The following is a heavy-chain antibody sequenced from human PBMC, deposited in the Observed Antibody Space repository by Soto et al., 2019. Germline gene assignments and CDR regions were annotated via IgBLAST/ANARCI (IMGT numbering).Heavy chain of an antibody. CDR3: AKDLTRQLAYWLDP. D-gene: IGHD6-6*01. J-gene: IGHJ5*02. V-gene: IGHV1-2*02. CDR2: INAHSGGT. Sequence: ASVKVSCKASGFSFTGYYIHWLRQAPGQGLEWMGWINAHSGGTEYAQKFQGRVTLTRDTSVSTAYMTLSSLRSDDTAIYYCAKDLTRQLAYWLDPWGQGTQVTVSS. CDR1: GFSFTGYY.